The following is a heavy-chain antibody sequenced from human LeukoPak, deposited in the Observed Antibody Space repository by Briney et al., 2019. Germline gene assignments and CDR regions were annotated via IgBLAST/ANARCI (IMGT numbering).Heavy chain of an antibody. J-gene: IGHJ4*02. CDR3: TRDFSAKMATITDI. Sequence: EASVKVSCKTSGYTVLDYGISWLRQAPGQGLEWMGWVGPYNGKTQYSQKLQGRITLTTDTLTNTAFMELTSLSPDDTAIYYCTRDFSAKMATITDIWGQGTLVAVSS. V-gene: IGHV1-18*01. CDR2: VGPYNGKT. D-gene: IGHD5-24*01. CDR1: GYTVLDYG.